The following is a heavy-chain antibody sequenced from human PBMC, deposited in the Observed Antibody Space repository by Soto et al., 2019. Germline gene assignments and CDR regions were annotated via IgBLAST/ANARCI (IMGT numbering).Heavy chain of an antibody. V-gene: IGHV4-34*01. CDR3: ARGVRMLRFRWFDP. CDR2: INHSGST. Sequence: PSETLSLTCAVYGGSFSGYYWSWIRQPPGKGLEWIGEINHSGSTNYNPSLKSRVTISVDTSKNQFSLKLSSVTAADTAVYYCARGVRMLRFRWFDPWGQGTLVTVSS. J-gene: IGHJ5*02. D-gene: IGHD3-3*01. CDR1: GGSFSGYY.